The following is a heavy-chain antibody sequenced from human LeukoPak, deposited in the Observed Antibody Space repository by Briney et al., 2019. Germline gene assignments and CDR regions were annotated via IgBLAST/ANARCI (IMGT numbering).Heavy chain of an antibody. CDR2: IYTNGIT. J-gene: IGHJ4*02. Sequence: SETLSLTCTVSGGSTSTYYLSWIRQPAGKGLEWIGRIYTNGITDYNPSLQSRVTMSVDTSKNQFSLKLNSVTAADTAVYYCAGGGTSFDYWGQGTLVTVSS. CDR3: AGGGTSFDY. CDR1: GGSTSTYY. V-gene: IGHV4-4*07.